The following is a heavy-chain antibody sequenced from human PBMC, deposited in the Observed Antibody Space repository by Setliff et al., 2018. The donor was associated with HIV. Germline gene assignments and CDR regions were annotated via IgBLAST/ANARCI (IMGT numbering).Heavy chain of an antibody. D-gene: IGHD5-18*01. V-gene: IGHV1-46*01. J-gene: IGHJ4*02. CDR1: GYAFTSYY. CDR3: ARDGGYSSPYYFHY. Sequence: ASVKVSCKTSGYAFTSYYMHWVRQAPGQGLEWMGVINPSGGSTNYAQKFQGGVTMTGDTSTSTVYMDLSSLRSEDTAVYYCARDGGYSSPYYFHYWGQGTLVTVSS. CDR2: INPSGGST.